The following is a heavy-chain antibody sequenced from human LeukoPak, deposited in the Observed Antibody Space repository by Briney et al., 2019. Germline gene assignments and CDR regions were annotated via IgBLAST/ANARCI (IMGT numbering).Heavy chain of an antibody. CDR1: GFTFSSFA. Sequence: GGSLRLSCAASGFTFSSFAMSRVRQAPGKGLEWVSTISGSGGSTSYADSVKGRFTISRDNSKNTLYLQMNSLRAEDTALYYCAKNSRSSGYYLDCWGQGTLVTVSS. D-gene: IGHD3-22*01. J-gene: IGHJ4*02. CDR2: ISGSGGST. CDR3: AKNSRSSGYYLDC. V-gene: IGHV3-23*01.